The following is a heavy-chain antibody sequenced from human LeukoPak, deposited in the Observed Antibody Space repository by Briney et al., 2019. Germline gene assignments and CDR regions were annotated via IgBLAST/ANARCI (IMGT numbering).Heavy chain of an antibody. D-gene: IGHD1-7*01. CDR2: IIPIVVIA. CDR1: GGTFSSYA. V-gene: IGHV1-69*04. CDR3: ERDPPIRGITGTPNVYYGMDV. Sequence: SVKVSCNASGGTFSSYAISWVRQSPGQRLEWMGRIIPIVVIANYAQKFQCRVTITADKSTSTAYMELSRLRSEDTAVYYCERDPPIRGITGTPNVYYGMDVWGQGTTVTVSS. J-gene: IGHJ6*02.